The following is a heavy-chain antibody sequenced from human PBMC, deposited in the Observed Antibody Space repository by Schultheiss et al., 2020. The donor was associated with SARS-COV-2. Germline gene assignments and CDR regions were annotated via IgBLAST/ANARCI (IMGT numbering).Heavy chain of an antibody. V-gene: IGHV3-21*01. Sequence: GGSLRLSCADSGFTFSSISMSWVSQAPGKGLEWVSSIDSSSNYIYYADSVKGRFTISRDNAKKSLYLQMNSLRDEDTAMYFCARESAYSRGSRGDWFDPWGQGTLVTVSS. CDR1: GFTFSSIS. J-gene: IGHJ5*02. CDR2: IDSSSNYI. CDR3: ARESAYSRGSRGDWFDP. D-gene: IGHD6-19*01.